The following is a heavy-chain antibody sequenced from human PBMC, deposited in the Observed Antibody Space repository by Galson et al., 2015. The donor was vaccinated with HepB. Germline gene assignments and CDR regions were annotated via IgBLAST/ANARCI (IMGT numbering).Heavy chain of an antibody. Sequence: SLRLSCAASGFTFSNYGMHWVRQAPGKGLEWVAVISYDGSNKYYADSVKGRFTISRDNSKNTLYLQMNSLRAEETALYYCAKDPYLYSALAGTMAGFCFWGQGTLVTVS. V-gene: IGHV3-30*18. CDR1: GFTFSNYG. J-gene: IGHJ4*02. D-gene: IGHD6-19*01. CDR2: ISYDGSNK. CDR3: AKDPYLYSALAGTMAGFCF.